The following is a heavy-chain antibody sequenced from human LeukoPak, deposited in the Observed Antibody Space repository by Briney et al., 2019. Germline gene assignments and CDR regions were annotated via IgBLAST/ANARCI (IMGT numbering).Heavy chain of an antibody. J-gene: IGHJ4*02. V-gene: IGHV3-33*08. Sequence: GRSLRLSCAASGFSFSDYGIHWVRQAPGKGLEWVAVISFDASNKYYADSVKGRFTISRDSSKNTLHLQMNSLRAEDTAIYYCARAAYDNSGYLTLWGQGTLVTVSS. CDR1: GFSFSDYG. CDR2: ISFDASNK. D-gene: IGHD3-22*01. CDR3: ARAAYDNSGYLTL.